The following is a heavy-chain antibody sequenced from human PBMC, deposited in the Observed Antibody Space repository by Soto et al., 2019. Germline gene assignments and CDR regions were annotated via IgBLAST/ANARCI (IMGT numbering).Heavy chain of an antibody. D-gene: IGHD3-10*01. CDR2: ISVYHGNT. V-gene: IGHV1-18*04. CDR1: GYNFLNYG. CDR3: ARDHGGATMALLY. Sequence: ASVKVSCKTSGYNFLNYGMSWVRQAPGQGPEWMGWISVYHGNTIYAQNFQGRVTMTTDTSTSTAYMELTSLRSDDAGVYYCARDHGGATMALLYWGQGTLVTVSS. J-gene: IGHJ4*02.